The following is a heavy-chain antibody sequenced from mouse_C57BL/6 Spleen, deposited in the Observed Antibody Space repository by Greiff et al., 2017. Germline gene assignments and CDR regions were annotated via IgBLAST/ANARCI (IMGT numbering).Heavy chain of an antibody. CDR1: GYAFSSSW. Sequence: QVQLQQSGPELVKPGASVKISCKASGYAFSSSWMNWVKQRPGKGLEWIGRIYPGDGDTNYNGKFKGKATLTADKSSSTAYMQLSSLTSEDSAVYFCAREGLYYGNYGAYWGQGTLVTVSA. D-gene: IGHD2-1*01. CDR2: IYPGDGDT. J-gene: IGHJ3*01. V-gene: IGHV1-82*01. CDR3: AREGLYYGNYGAY.